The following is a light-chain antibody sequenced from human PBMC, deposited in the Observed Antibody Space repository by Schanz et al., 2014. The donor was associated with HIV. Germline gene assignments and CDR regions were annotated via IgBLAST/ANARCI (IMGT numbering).Light chain of an antibody. CDR1: QSVSSNF. Sequence: EIVMTQSPATLSVSPGERATLSCRASQSVSSNFIGWYQQKPGQAPRLLIYDASNRTTGIPARFSGSGSGTGFTLTISSLEPEDFAVYYCQQYDRSPYTFGGGTKVEIK. CDR2: DAS. CDR3: QQYDRSPYT. J-gene: IGKJ4*01. V-gene: IGKV3-20*01.